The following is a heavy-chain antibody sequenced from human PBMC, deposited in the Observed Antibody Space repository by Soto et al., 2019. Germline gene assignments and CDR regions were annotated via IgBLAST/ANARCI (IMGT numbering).Heavy chain of an antibody. CDR3: ARDSGYYVPY. CDR2: IIPILGIA. J-gene: IGHJ4*02. D-gene: IGHD1-26*01. CDR1: GGTFSSYT. V-gene: IGHV1-69*08. Sequence: QVQLVQSGAEVKKPGSSVKVSCKASGGTFSSYTISWVRQAPGQGLEWMGRIIPILGIANYAQKFQGRVTITADKTTSTAYMELSSLRSEDTAVYSCARDSGYYVPYWGQGTLVTVSS.